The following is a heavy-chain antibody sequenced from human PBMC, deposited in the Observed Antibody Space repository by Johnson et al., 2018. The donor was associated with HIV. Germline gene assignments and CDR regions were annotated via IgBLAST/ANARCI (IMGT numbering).Heavy chain of an antibody. J-gene: IGHJ3*02. V-gene: IGHV3-30*04. CDR3: ARDVKVCAFYI. D-gene: IGHD3-16*01. CDR1: GFTFSSYA. Sequence: QMQLVESGGGVVQPGRSLRLSCAASGFTFSSYAMHWVRQAPGKGLEWVAVISYDGSNKYYADSVKGRFTISRDNSKNTLYLQMNSLRAEDTALYYCARDVKVCAFYIWGQGTMVTVSS. CDR2: ISYDGSNK.